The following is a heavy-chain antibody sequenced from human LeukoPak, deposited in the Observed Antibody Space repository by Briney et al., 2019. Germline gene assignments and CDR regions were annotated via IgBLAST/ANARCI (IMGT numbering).Heavy chain of an antibody. V-gene: IGHV3-48*03. CDR3: ARDPVSARAHYFDY. J-gene: IGHJ4*02. D-gene: IGHD1-26*01. Sequence: GGSLRLSCAASGFTFSSYEMNWVRQAPGKGLEWVSYISSSGSTIYYADSVKGRFTISRDNAKNSLYLQMNSLRAEDTAVYYCARDPVSARAHYFDYWGQGTLVTVSS. CDR2: ISSSGSTI. CDR1: GFTFSSYE.